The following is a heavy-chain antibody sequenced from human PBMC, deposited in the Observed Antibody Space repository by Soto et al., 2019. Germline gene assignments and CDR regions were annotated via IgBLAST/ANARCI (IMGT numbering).Heavy chain of an antibody. Sequence: VGSLRLSCASSGFTFSSYGMHWVRQAPGKGLEWVAVIWYDGSNKYYADSVKGRFTISRDNSKNTLYLQMNSLRAEDTAVYYCARDVNGSILFGFFDYWGQGTLVTVSS. CDR1: GFTFSSYG. CDR3: ARDVNGSILFGFFDY. V-gene: IGHV3-33*01. J-gene: IGHJ4*02. CDR2: IWYDGSNK. D-gene: IGHD3-10*01.